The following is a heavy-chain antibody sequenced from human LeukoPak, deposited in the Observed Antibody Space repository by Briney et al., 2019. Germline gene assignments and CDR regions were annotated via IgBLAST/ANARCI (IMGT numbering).Heavy chain of an antibody. Sequence: AGGSLRLSCAASGFTFSSYSMNWVRQAPGKGLEWVSSISSSSSYIYYADSVKGRFTISRDNAKNSLYLQMNSLRAEDTAMYYCARVRIDGYNYRALDYWGQGTLVTVSS. J-gene: IGHJ4*02. D-gene: IGHD5-24*01. V-gene: IGHV3-21*01. CDR1: GFTFSSYS. CDR3: ARVRIDGYNYRALDY. CDR2: ISSSSSYI.